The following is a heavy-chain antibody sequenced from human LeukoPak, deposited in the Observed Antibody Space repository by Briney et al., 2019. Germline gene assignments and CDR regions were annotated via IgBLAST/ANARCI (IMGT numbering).Heavy chain of an antibody. V-gene: IGHV3-30-3*01. J-gene: IGHJ4*02. CDR3: ARDLDVLSSGWYAHYENDY. CDR1: GFTFSSYA. Sequence: PGGSLRLSCAASGFTFSSYAMHWVRQAPGKGLEWVAVISYDGSNKYYADSVKGRFTISRDNSKNTLYLQMNSLRAEDTAVYYCARDLDVLSSGWYAHYENDYWGQGTLVTVSS. CDR2: ISYDGSNK. D-gene: IGHD6-19*01.